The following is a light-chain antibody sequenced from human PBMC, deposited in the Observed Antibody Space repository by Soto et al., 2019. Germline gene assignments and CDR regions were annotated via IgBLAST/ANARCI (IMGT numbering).Light chain of an antibody. CDR3: QQYGSSPST. CDR1: QSVSSSY. J-gene: IGKJ1*01. Sequence: EIVLTQSPGTLSLSPGERATLSCRASQSVSSSYLAWYQQKPGQAPRLLIYGASSRATGIPDRFSGSGSGTDFTLTISRLEPEDFSEYYCQQYGSSPSTFGQVPK. CDR2: GAS. V-gene: IGKV3-20*01.